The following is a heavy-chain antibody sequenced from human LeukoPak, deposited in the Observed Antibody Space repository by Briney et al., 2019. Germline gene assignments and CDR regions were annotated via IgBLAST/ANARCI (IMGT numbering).Heavy chain of an antibody. Sequence: GASVKVSCKASGYTFTSYAMNWVRQAPGQGLEWMGIINPSGGSTSYAQKFQGRVTMTRDTSTSTVYMELSSLRSEDTAVYYCARVPVVVTAIDEGFGWFDPWGQGTLVTVSS. CDR3: ARVPVVVTAIDEGFGWFDP. D-gene: IGHD2-21*02. V-gene: IGHV1-46*01. CDR2: INPSGGST. J-gene: IGHJ5*02. CDR1: GYTFTSYA.